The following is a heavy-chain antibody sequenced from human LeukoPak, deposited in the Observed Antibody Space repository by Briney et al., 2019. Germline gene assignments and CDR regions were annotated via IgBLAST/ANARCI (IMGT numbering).Heavy chain of an antibody. CDR1: GGSFSTHY. CDR2: INHSGST. D-gene: IGHD3-3*01. J-gene: IGHJ4*02. CDR3: ARGRGWYDFWSGYDY. Sequence: SETLSLTCAVYGGSFSTHYWRWIRHPPGKGLEWIGEINHSGSTNYNPSLKSRVTISVDTSKNQFSLKLSSVTAADTAVYYCARGRGWYDFWSGYDYWGEGTLVTVSS. V-gene: IGHV4-34*01.